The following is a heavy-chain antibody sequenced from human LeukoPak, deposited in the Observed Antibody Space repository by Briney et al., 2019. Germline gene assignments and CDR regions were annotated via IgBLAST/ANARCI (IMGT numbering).Heavy chain of an antibody. D-gene: IGHD2-2*01. J-gene: IGHJ3*02. Sequence: WGSLRLSCAASGFTISSYAMSWIRQPPGKGLEWVSAISCSGGSTYYPYLVKGRFIISRDNSKNTLYLQMNSLRAEDTAVYYCAKQIVVVVPAAMYATAFDIWGQGTMVTVSS. CDR1: GFTISSYA. CDR3: AKQIVVVVPAAMYATAFDI. V-gene: IGHV3-23*01. CDR2: ISCSGGST.